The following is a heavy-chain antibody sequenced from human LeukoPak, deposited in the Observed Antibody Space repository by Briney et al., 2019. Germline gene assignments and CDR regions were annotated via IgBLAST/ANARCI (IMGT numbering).Heavy chain of an antibody. CDR1: GGSFSGYY. Sequence: SETLSLTCAVYGGSFSGYYWSWIRQPPGKGLEWIGEINHSGSTNYNPSLKSRVTISVDTSKNQFSLKLSSVTAADTAVYYCARGGRWLQFLFNYWGQGTLATVSS. CDR2: INHSGST. V-gene: IGHV4-34*01. CDR3: ARGGRWLQFLFNY. D-gene: IGHD5-24*01. J-gene: IGHJ4*02.